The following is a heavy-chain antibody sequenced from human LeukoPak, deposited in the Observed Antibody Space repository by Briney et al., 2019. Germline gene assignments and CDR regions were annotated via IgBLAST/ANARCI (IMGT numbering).Heavy chain of an antibody. CDR1: GFTFSSYS. CDR3: ARSITPYYDYGDYDFFDY. J-gene: IGHJ4*02. V-gene: IGHV3-21*04. CDR2: ISSSSSYI. D-gene: IGHD4-17*01. Sequence: GGSLRLSCAASGFTFSSYSMTWVRQAPGKGLEWVSSISSSSSYIYYADSVKGRFTISRDNAKNSLYLQMNSLRAEDTAVYYCARSITPYYDYGDYDFFDYWGQGTLVTVSS.